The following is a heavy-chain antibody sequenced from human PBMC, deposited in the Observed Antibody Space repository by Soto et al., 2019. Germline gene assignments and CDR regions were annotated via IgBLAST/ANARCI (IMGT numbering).Heavy chain of an antibody. D-gene: IGHD3-22*01. CDR1: GYTFTSYA. V-gene: IGHV1-3*01. Sequence: ASVKVSCKASGYTFTSYAMHWVRQAPGQRLEWMGWINAGNGNTKYSQKFQGRVTITRDTSASTAYMELSSLRSEDTAVYYCARGKLYYYDSSGPLDYWGQGTLVTVSS. CDR2: INAGNGNT. J-gene: IGHJ4*02. CDR3: ARGKLYYYDSSGPLDY.